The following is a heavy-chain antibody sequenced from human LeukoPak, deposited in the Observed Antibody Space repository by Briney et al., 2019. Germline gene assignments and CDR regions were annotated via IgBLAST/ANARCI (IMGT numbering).Heavy chain of an antibody. CDR3: AAIEYSSSSVAFDI. CDR1: GFTFDDYT. V-gene: IGHV3-43*01. J-gene: IGHJ3*02. D-gene: IGHD6-6*01. CDR2: ISWDGGST. Sequence: GGSLRLSCAASGFTFDDYTMHWVRQAPGKGLEWVSLISWDGGSTYYADSVKGRFTISRDNGKNSLYLQMNSLRTEDTALYYCAAIEYSSSSVAFDIWGQGTMVTVSS.